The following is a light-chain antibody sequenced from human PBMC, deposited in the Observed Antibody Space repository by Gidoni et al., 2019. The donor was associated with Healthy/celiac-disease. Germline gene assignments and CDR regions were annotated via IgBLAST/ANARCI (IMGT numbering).Light chain of an antibody. CDR3: QQRSNWPPEIT. J-gene: IGKJ3*01. Sequence: EIVLTQSPATLSLSPGERATLSCRASQSVSSYLAWYQQKPGQASRLLIYDASNRATGIPARFSGSGSGTDFTLTISSLEPEDFAVYYCQQRSNWPPEITFXPXTKADIK. CDR1: QSVSSY. CDR2: DAS. V-gene: IGKV3-11*01.